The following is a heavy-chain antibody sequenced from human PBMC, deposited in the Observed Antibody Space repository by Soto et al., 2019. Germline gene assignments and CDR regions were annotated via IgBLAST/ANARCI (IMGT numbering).Heavy chain of an antibody. D-gene: IGHD2-15*01. CDR3: AKVEGYCSGGNCYGPYYYGMDV. Sequence: GGSLRLSCAASGFTFSSYAMSWVRQAPGKGLEWVSAISGSGGSTYYADSVKGRFTISRDNSKNTLYLQMNSLRAEDTAVYYCAKVEGYCSGGNCYGPYYYGMDVWGQGTTVTVSS. J-gene: IGHJ6*02. V-gene: IGHV3-23*01. CDR2: ISGSGGST. CDR1: GFTFSSYA.